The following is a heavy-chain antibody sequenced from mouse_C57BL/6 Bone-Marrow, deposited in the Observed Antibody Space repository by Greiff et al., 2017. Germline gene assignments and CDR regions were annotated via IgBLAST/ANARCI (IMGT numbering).Heavy chain of an antibody. Sequence: DVMLVESGEGLVKPGGSLKLSCAASGFTFSSYAMSWVRQTPEKRLEWVAYISRGGDYIYSADTVKGRFTISRDNARNTLYLQMSSLKSEDTAMYYCTRGRGITAFYYYAMDYWGQGTSVTVSS. D-gene: IGHD2-4*01. V-gene: IGHV5-9-1*02. CDR3: TRGRGITAFYYYAMDY. CDR2: ISRGGDYI. CDR1: GFTFSSYA. J-gene: IGHJ4*01.